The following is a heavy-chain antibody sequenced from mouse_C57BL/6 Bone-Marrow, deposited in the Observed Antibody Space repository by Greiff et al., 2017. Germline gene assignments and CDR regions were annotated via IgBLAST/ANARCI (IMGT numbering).Heavy chain of an antibody. Sequence: EVQLQQSGTVLARPGASVKMSCKTSGYTFTSYWMHWVKQRPGQGLEWIGAIYPGNSDTSYNQKFKGKAKLTSVTSASTAYMELSSLTNEDSAVYYCTRNLDYYGSSYGGGFAYWGQGTLVTVSA. CDR1: GYTFTSYW. D-gene: IGHD1-1*01. V-gene: IGHV1-5*01. CDR2: IYPGNSDT. J-gene: IGHJ3*01. CDR3: TRNLDYYGSSYGGGFAY.